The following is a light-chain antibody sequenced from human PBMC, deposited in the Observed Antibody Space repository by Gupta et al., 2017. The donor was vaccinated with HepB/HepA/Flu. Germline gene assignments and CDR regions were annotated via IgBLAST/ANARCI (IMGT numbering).Light chain of an antibody. J-gene: IGKJ4*01. CDR2: TAS. Sequence: DIQMTQSPSSLSASVGDRVTITCRASQSIISFLSWYQQKPGRTPKLLIYTASSLQSGVPSRFSGSGSGTDFTLTISSRQPEDFATYYCQQKDKTPLTFGGGTKVEIK. CDR3: QQKDKTPLT. CDR1: QSIISF. V-gene: IGKV1-39*01.